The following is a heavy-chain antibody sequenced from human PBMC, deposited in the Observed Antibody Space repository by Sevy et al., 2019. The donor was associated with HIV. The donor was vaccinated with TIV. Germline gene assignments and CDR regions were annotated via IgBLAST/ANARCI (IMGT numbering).Heavy chain of an antibody. CDR3: XXXXXXXXXXXXXXSNWFDP. CDR2: ISGSGGST. Sequence: GGSLRLSCAASGFTFSSYAMSWVRQAPGKGLEWVSAISGSGGSTYYADSVKGRFTISRDNSKNTLYLQMNSLRAEDXXXXXXXXXXXXXXXXXXXXSNWFDPWGQGTLVTVSS. V-gene: IGHV3-23*01. J-gene: IGHJ5*02. CDR1: GFTFSSYA.